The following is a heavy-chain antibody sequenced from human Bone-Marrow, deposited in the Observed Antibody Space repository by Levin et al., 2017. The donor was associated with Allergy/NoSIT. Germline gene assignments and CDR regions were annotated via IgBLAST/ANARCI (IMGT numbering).Heavy chain of an antibody. J-gene: IGHJ3*01. Sequence: GGSLRLSCRGSGFIFSDQYLDWVRQAPGKGLEWIGRIRNKRKGLTTEYAASVEGRFTISRDDSENSVFLQMSSLKSEDTAVYYCTRGSTGTTPEDAFDLWGQGTMVTVSS. D-gene: IGHD1-1*01. CDR2: IRNKRKGLTT. CDR3: TRGSTGTTPEDAFDL. CDR1: GFIFSDQY. V-gene: IGHV3-72*01.